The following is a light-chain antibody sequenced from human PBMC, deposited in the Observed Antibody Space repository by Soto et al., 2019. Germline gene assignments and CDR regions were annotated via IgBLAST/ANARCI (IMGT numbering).Light chain of an antibody. Sequence: DIQMTQSHSTLSPSVGDRVTITCRAIQSISSSLAWYQQKPGKVPKLLIYTATSLKNGVPSRFSGSGSGTDFTLTISSLQPDDFATYYCQQARAFGQGTKVEIK. V-gene: IGKV1-5*03. CDR1: QSISSS. J-gene: IGKJ1*01. CDR3: QQARA. CDR2: TAT.